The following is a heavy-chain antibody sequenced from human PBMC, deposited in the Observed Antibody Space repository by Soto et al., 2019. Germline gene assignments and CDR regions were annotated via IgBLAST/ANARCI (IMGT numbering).Heavy chain of an antibody. D-gene: IGHD3-3*02. CDR2: INHCGGT. CDR3: ARDRQYYQFWSGCQNEGPCAMDV. J-gene: IGHJ6*02. V-gene: IGHV4-34*02. Sequence: QVQLQQWGAGLLKPSETLSFTCAVYGGSFSGYYWTWIRQAPGKGLEWIGEINHCGGTNYNSSLKSRVTISVDTSKNQFSLILYSVTAADTAVYYCARDRQYYQFWSGCQNEGPCAMDVWGQGTTVTVSS. CDR1: GGSFSGYY.